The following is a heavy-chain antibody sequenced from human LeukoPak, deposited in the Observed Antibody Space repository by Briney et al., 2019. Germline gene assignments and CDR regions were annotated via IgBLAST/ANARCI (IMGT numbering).Heavy chain of an antibody. CDR2: IYYGGNT. V-gene: IGHV4-39*01. Sequence: SETLSLTCAVSGDFISTSSYYWGWIRQPPGKGLEWIGSIYYGGNTYYNPSLKSRVTISVDTSKNRFSLKLNSVTAADTAVYYCARHRGPAGPDYWGQGTLVTVSS. CDR3: ARHRGPAGPDY. J-gene: IGHJ4*02. CDR1: GDFISTSSYY. D-gene: IGHD3-10*01.